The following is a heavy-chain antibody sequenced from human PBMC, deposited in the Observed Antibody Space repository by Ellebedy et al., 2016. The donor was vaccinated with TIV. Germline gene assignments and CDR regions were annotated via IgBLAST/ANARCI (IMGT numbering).Heavy chain of an antibody. J-gene: IGHJ4*02. D-gene: IGHD5-24*01. CDR2: IYSGGST. CDR3: ARSLETRRALFYFDY. V-gene: IGHV3-53*01. Sequence: GGSLRLSCAASGFDVSDSYMTWVRQAPGKGLEWVSVIYSGGSTYLADSVNGRFTISRDNSLNTVFLQMTNVRAGDTAMYYCARSLETRRALFYFDYWGLGTMVTVSS. CDR1: GFDVSDSY.